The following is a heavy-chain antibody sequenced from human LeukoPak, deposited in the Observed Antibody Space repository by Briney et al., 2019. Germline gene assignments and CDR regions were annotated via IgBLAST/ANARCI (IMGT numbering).Heavy chain of an antibody. J-gene: IGHJ4*02. CDR3: AKEDYYDSSGSFDY. CDR2: ISWNSGSI. V-gene: IGHV3-9*01. Sequence: GRSLRLSCAAPGFTFDDYAMHWVRQAPGKGLEWVSGISWNSGSIGYADSVKGRFTISRDNAKNSLYLQMNSLRAEDTALYYCAKEDYYDSSGSFDYWGQGTLVTVSS. CDR1: GFTFDDYA. D-gene: IGHD3-22*01.